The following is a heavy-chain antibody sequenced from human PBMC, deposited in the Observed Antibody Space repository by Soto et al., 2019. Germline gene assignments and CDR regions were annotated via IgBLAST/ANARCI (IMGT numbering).Heavy chain of an antibody. Sequence: ASVKVSCKASGYTFTGYYMHWVRQAPGQGLEWMGWINPNSGGTNYAQKFQGRVTMTRDTSISTAYMELSRLRSDDTAVYYCATTPYSTSSLYYYGMDVWGQGTRVTVSS. CDR1: GYTFTGYY. CDR2: INPNSGGT. CDR3: ATTPYSTSSLYYYGMDV. V-gene: IGHV1-2*02. D-gene: IGHD6-6*01. J-gene: IGHJ6*02.